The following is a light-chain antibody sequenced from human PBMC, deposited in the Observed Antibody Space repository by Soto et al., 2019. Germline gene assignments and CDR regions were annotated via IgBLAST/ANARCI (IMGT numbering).Light chain of an antibody. CDR2: DAS. J-gene: IGKJ3*01. Sequence: EIVLTQSPATLSLSPGERATLSCRASQSVSSYLAWYQQKPGQAPRLLIYDASNTSTGIPARFSGSGSGTDFTPTISSLEPEAFAVYYCQQRSNWPPFTFGPGTKVYIK. CDR3: QQRSNWPPFT. CDR1: QSVSSY. V-gene: IGKV3-11*01.